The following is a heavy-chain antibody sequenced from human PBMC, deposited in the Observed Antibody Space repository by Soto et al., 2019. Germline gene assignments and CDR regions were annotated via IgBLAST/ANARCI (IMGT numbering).Heavy chain of an antibody. CDR2: INWNSGSI. Sequence: SLKISCAASGFTFDDYAMRWVRQVPGKGLEWVSGINWNSGSIGYADSVKGRFAISRDNAKNSLHLQMNSLRAEDTAFYYCVKDESINWYSGHFRHWGQGTLVTVSS. D-gene: IGHD6-13*01. CDR3: VKDESINWYSGHFRH. J-gene: IGHJ1*01. V-gene: IGHV3-9*01. CDR1: GFTFDDYA.